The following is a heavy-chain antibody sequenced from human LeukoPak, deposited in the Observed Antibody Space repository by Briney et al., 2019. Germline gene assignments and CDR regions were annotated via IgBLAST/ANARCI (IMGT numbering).Heavy chain of an antibody. D-gene: IGHD6-13*01. V-gene: IGHV3-23*01. Sequence: GGSLRLSCAASGFTFSSYAMSWVRQAPGKGLEWVSAISGSGGSTYYADSVKGRFTISRDNSKNTLYLQMNSLRAEDTAVYYCAKASRYSSSWYLYFQHWGQGTLVTVSS. CDR2: ISGSGGST. CDR3: AKASRYSSSWYLYFQH. J-gene: IGHJ1*01. CDR1: GFTFSSYA.